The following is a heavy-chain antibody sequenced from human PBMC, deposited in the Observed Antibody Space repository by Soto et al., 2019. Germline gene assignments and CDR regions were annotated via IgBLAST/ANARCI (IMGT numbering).Heavy chain of an antibody. J-gene: IGHJ4*02. V-gene: IGHV1-3*01. Sequence: ASVKVSCKASGYTFSSYAIHWVRQAPGQGLEWMGWIHAGNGNTKYSQSFQGRVTISRDTSATTAYMELNSLRSEDTAVYYCARGVDFLDYWGQGTLVTVSS. CDR3: ARGVDFLDY. CDR1: GYTFSSYA. CDR2: IHAGNGNT. D-gene: IGHD2-15*01.